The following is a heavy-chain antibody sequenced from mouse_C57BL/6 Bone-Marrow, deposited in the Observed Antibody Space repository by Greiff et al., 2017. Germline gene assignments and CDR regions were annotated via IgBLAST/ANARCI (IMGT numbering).Heavy chain of an antibody. D-gene: IGHD2-13*01. J-gene: IGHJ1*03. CDR3: ERLTTPVLDV. CDR1: GFTFSSYA. CDR2: ISDGGSYT. V-gene: IGHV5-4*01. Sequence: DVQLQESGGGLVKPGGSLKLSCAASGFTFSSYAMSWVRQTPEKRLEWVATISDGGSYTYYPDNLKGRFTISRDNANNNLYLQMSHLKSEDTAMYYCERLTTPVLDVWGTGTTVTVSS.